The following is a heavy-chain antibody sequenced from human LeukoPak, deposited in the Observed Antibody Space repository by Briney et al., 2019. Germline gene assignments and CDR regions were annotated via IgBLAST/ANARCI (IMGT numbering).Heavy chain of an antibody. J-gene: IGHJ4*02. D-gene: IGHD3-10*01. CDR1: GFTFSSYA. CDR2: IGGSGGST. V-gene: IGHV3-23*01. Sequence: GGSLRLSCAASGFTFSSYAMSWVRQAPGKGLEWVSAIGGSGGSTYYADSVKGRFTISRDNSKNTLYLQMNSLRAEDTAVYYCARSGSYYSPFDYWGQGTLVTVSS. CDR3: ARSGSYYSPFDY.